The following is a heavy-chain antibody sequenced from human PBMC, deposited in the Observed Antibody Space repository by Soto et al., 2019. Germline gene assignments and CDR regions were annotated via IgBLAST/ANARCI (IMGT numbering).Heavy chain of an antibody. D-gene: IGHD6-13*01. CDR2: IDWDDDK. CDR3: ARIPAAAGPYYYGMDV. V-gene: IGHV2-70*01. J-gene: IGHJ6*02. Sequence: SGPTLVNPTQTLTLTCTFSGFSLSTSGMCVSWIRQPPGKALEWLALIDWDDDKYYSTSLRTRLTISKDTSKNQVVLTMTNMDPVDTATYYCARIPAAAGPYYYGMDVWGQGTTGTVSS. CDR1: GFSLSTSGMC.